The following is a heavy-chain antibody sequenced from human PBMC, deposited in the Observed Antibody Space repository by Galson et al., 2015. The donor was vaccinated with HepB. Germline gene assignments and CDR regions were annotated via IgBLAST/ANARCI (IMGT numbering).Heavy chain of an antibody. Sequence: SLRLSCAASGFTVSSDYMSWVRQAPGKGLEWVSVIYSGGSTYYADSVKGRFTISRHNSKNTLYLQMNSLRAEDTAVYYCARANWGGSYSYGYFYFDYWGQGTLVTVSS. J-gene: IGHJ4*02. CDR1: GFTVSSDY. CDR3: ARANWGGSYSYGYFYFDY. V-gene: IGHV3-53*04. D-gene: IGHD5-18*01. CDR2: IYSGGST.